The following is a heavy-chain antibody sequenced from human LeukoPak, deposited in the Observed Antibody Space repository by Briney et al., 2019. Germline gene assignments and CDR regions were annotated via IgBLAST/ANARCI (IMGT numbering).Heavy chain of an antibody. CDR1: GYTFTSYG. Sequence: ASVKVSCTASGYTFTSYGISWVRQAPGQGLEWMGWISAYNGNTNYAQKLKGRVTMTTDTYKSSAHMVTWSLRSDDAAVYYWARRVTAVTTGSVCYYYDGMDVWGQGTTVTVSS. CDR3: ARRVTAVTTGSVCYYYDGMDV. CDR2: ISAYNGNT. D-gene: IGHD4-17*01. V-gene: IGHV1-18*01. J-gene: IGHJ6*02.